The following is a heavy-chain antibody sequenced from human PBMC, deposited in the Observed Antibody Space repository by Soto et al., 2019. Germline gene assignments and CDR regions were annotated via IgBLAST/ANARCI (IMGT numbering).Heavy chain of an antibody. CDR2: ISYDGINA. CDR1: GFNFRTFT. CDR3: AKDGVNYASLSPVDY. J-gene: IGHJ4*02. Sequence: QIHLVESGGGVVQPGRSLRLSCASSGFNFRTFTMHWVRQAPGKGLEWVAGISYDGINAYYADSVKGRFAISRDNSKNTVSLQINSLRLADTAAYYCAKDGVNYASLSPVDYWGQGTLVTVSS. D-gene: IGHD2-2*01. V-gene: IGHV3-30*09.